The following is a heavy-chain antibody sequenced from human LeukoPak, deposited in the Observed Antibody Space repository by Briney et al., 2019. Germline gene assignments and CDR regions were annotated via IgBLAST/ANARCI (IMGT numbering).Heavy chain of an antibody. CDR1: GFTFSTYA. CDR3: ARACSGGSCYLAAFDM. J-gene: IGHJ3*02. Sequence: GGSLRLSCAASGFTFSTYAMSWVRQAPGKGLEWFSAISASGGSTYYAASVRGRFTISRDNSKNTLYLQMNSLRAEDTAVYYCARACSGGSCYLAAFDMWGQGTLVTVSS. D-gene: IGHD2-15*01. CDR2: ISASGGST. V-gene: IGHV3-23*01.